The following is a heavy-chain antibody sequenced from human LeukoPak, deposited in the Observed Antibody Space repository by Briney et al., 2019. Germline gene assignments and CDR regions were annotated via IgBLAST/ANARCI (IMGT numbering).Heavy chain of an antibody. CDR3: ARALLLYGSGQYHFDY. CDR1: GGSISSGGYS. Sequence: SETLSLTCAVSGGSISSGGYSWSWIRQPPGKGLEWIGYIYHSGSTYYNPSLKSRVTISVDRSKNQFSLKLSSVTAADTAVYYCARALLLYGSGQYHFDYWGQGTLVTVSS. J-gene: IGHJ4*02. D-gene: IGHD3-10*01. V-gene: IGHV4-30-2*01. CDR2: IYHSGST.